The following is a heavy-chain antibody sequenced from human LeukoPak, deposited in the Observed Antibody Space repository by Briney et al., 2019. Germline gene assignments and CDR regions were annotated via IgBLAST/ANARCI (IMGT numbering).Heavy chain of an antibody. CDR2: IVVGSGNT. D-gene: IGHD3-9*01. J-gene: IGHJ4*02. V-gene: IGHV1-58*02. Sequence: SVKVSCKASGFIFTSSAMQWVRQARGQRPEWIGWIVVGSGNTNYAQKFQERVTITRDMSTSTAYMELSSLRSEDTAVYYCARPEKYYDISYDYWGQGTLVTVSS. CDR3: ARPEKYYDISYDY. CDR1: GFIFTSSA.